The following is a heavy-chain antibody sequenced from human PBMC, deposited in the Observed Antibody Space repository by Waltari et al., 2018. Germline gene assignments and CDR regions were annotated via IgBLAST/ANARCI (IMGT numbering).Heavy chain of an antibody. CDR1: GGSISSYY. CDR3: ARWGRSSGANWFDP. D-gene: IGHD2-15*01. CDR2: IYYSGST. V-gene: IGHV4-59*01. J-gene: IGHJ5*02. Sequence: QVQLQESGPGLVKPSETLSLTCTVSGGSISSYYWSWIRQPPGKGLEWIGYIYYSGSTTYNPSLKSRVTISVDTSKNQFSLKLSSVTAADTAVYYCARWGRSSGANWFDPWGQGTLVTVSS.